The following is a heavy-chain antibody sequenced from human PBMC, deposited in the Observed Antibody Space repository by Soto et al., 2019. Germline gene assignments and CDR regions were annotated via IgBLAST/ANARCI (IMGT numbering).Heavy chain of an antibody. V-gene: IGHV3-11*01. CDR2: IGSGGDKK. CDR1: GFTFSALY. J-gene: IGHJ4*02. CDR3: ARDRGAVTGDCFDY. Sequence: QVQLTESGGGLVKPGGSLRLSCAASGFTFSALYMSWIRQAPGKGLEWISCIGSGGDKKIYAESVRGRFTISRDNAKNSLYLQMNSLRAEDTAVYYCARDRGAVTGDCFDYWGQGTLVTVSS. D-gene: IGHD6-19*01.